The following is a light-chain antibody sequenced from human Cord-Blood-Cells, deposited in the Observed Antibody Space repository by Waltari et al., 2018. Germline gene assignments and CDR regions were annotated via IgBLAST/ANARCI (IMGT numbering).Light chain of an antibody. V-gene: IGLV3-1*01. J-gene: IGLJ2*01. CDR3: QAWDSSTVV. Sequence: SYELTQPPSVSVPPGQTASITCSGEKLADKYACWYQQKPGQSPVLVIYQDSKRPSGIHVRFSACKSGNTATLTISGTQAMDEADYYCQAWDSSTVVFGGGTKLTVL. CDR1: KLADKY. CDR2: QDS.